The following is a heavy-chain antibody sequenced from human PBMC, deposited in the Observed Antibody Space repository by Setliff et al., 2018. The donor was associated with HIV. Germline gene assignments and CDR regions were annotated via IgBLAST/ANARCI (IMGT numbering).Heavy chain of an antibody. Sequence: SETLSLTCTVSGDSITSGGYFWSWIRQHPGKGLEWIGEIYHSGSTNYNPSLKSRVTISVDMSRNQFSLKLSSLTAADTAVYYCARGEYVNHFFDNWGRGTPVTVPS. CDR3: ARGEYVNHFFDN. D-gene: IGHD3-16*01. J-gene: IGHJ4*02. CDR1: GDSITSGGYF. V-gene: IGHV4-39*07. CDR2: IYHSGST.